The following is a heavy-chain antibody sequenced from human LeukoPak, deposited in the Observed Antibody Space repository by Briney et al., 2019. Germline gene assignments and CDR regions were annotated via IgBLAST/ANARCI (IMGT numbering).Heavy chain of an antibody. V-gene: IGHV4-39*07. Sequence: SETLSLTCIVSGGSISTNSYSWGWLRQPPGKGLEWIGTLYYNGNSYYTPSLERRVTITADTSKNQFSLKLSSVTAADTAVYYCARRGRASSGWRYWGQGTLVTVSS. CDR1: GGSISTNSYS. D-gene: IGHD6-19*01. CDR2: LYYNGNS. J-gene: IGHJ4*02. CDR3: ARRGRASSGWRY.